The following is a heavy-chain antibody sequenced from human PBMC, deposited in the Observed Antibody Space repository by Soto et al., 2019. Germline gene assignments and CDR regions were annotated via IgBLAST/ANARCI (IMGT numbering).Heavy chain of an antibody. CDR1: GFTFSNYW. J-gene: IGHJ4*02. D-gene: IGHD2-15*01. Sequence: GGSLRLSCATSGFTFSNYWMRWVRQVPGRGLVWVSRIDTDGSTTSYADFAKGRFTISRDNAKSTLSLQMNSLRAEDTAIYYCXCSRRPARLGPKGAIDYWGQGTLVTVSS. CDR3: XCSRRPARLGPKGAIDY. CDR2: IDTDGSTT. V-gene: IGHV3-74*01.